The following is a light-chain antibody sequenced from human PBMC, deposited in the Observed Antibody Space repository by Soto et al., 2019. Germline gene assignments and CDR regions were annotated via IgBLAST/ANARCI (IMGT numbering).Light chain of an antibody. CDR1: SGSIGSSY. Sequence: NFMLTQPHSVSESPGKTVTISCTRSSGSIGSSYVQWYQQRPGCSPTTVIFEDNQRPTGVPVRFSGSIDSSSNSASLVISGLRTEDEADYYCQSYDTSNPLVFGGGTKVTVL. V-gene: IGLV6-57*01. CDR2: EDN. CDR3: QSYDTSNPLV. J-gene: IGLJ3*02.